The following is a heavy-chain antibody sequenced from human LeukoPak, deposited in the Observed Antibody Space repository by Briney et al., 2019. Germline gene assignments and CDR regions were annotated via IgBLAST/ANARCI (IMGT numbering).Heavy chain of an antibody. J-gene: IGHJ4*01. CDR2: IYTGGIT. CDR1: GRMVTRNH. V-gene: IGHV3-53*01. Sequence: GGSLTLTCAATGRMVTRNHLAWVRQAQGKGLAWVSGIYTGGITYYADSVSGRFTIFRDSSKNNLYLQTNTLRVEDTVLNYCERNHAPAGGGLDYWGHGTQVTASS. CDR3: ERNHAPAGGGLDY. D-gene: IGHD3-16*01.